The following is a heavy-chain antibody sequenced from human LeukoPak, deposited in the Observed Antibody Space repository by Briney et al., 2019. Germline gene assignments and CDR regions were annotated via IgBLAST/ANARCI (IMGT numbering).Heavy chain of an antibody. CDR3: ARDGESIAVVPAAPPGY. CDR2: IYTSGST. V-gene: IGHV4-4*07. D-gene: IGHD2-2*01. J-gene: IGHJ4*02. Sequence: SETLSLTCTVSGGSTNSYYWSWIRQPAGKGLEWIGRIYTSGSTNYNPSLKSRVTMSVDTSKNQFSLKLSSVTAADTAVYYCARDGESIAVVPAAPPGYWGQGTLVTVSS. CDR1: GGSTNSYY.